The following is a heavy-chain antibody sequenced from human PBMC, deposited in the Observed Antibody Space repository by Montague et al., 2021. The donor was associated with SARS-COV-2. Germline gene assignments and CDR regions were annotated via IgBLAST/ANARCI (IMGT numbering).Heavy chain of an antibody. D-gene: IGHD2-21*01. J-gene: IGHJ1*01. V-gene: IGHV4-39*01. Sequence: SETLSLTCTVSGGSISNSRSYWVRVRQPPGKGREYIGSITYMGTNYYTPSLKSRVTVSLATSKNQFSLQLSSVTATDTAVYYCARPEPNYGGRGGNFEHWGQGTLAIVSS. CDR1: GGSISNSRSY. CDR2: ITYMGTN. CDR3: ARPEPNYGGRGGNFEH.